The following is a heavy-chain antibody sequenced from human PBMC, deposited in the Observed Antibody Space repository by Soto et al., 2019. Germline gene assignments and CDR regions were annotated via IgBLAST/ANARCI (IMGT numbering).Heavy chain of an antibody. Sequence: QVQLQESGPGLVKPSETLSLTCLVSGGSMTDYYWSWIRQAPGKGLEWIGFVFYSGTTNYNPSLKSRVTLSIDTSKNEFSLTLTSVTAADTAVYYCVRRSDYFDPWGQGTLVTVSS. CDR1: GGSMTDYY. CDR2: VFYSGTT. V-gene: IGHV4-59*01. D-gene: IGHD4-17*01. J-gene: IGHJ5*02. CDR3: VRRSDYFDP.